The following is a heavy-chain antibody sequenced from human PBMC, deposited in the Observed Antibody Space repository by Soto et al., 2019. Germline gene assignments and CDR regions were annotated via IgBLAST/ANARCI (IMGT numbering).Heavy chain of an antibody. CDR2: MNPNSGNT. D-gene: IGHD2-8*01. V-gene: IGHV1-8*01. CDR3: ARGLYCTIGVCYWYFDY. CDR1: GYTFTSYD. J-gene: IGHJ4*02. Sequence: ASVKVSCKASGYTFTSYDINWVRQATGQGLEWMGWMNPNSGNTGYAQKFQDRVTMTRNTSISTAYMELSSLRSEDTAVYYCARGLYCTIGVCYWYFDYWGQGTLVTVSS.